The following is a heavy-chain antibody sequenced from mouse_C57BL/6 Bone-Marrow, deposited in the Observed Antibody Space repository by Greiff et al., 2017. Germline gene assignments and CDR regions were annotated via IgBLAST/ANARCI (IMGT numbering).Heavy chain of an antibody. CDR3: TTDYYGSSAYWRFDV. J-gene: IGHJ1*03. D-gene: IGHD1-1*01. V-gene: IGHV14-4*01. CDR1: GFNIKDDY. CDR2: IDPENGDT. Sequence: VQLQQSGAELVRPGASVKLSCTASGFNIKDDYMHWVKQRPEQGLEWIGWIDPENGDTEYASKFQGKATITADTSSNTAYLQLSSLTSEDTAVSYCTTDYYGSSAYWRFDVWGTGTTVTVSS.